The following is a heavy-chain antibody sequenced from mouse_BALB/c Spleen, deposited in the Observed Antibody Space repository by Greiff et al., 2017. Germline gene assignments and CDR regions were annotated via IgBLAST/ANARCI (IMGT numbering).Heavy chain of an antibody. CDR1: GFTFSSFG. J-gene: IGHJ2*01. V-gene: IGHV5-17*02. CDR2: ISSGSSTI. D-gene: IGHD1-2*01. Sequence: DVQLQESGGGLVQPGGSRKLSCAASGFTFSSFGMHWVRQAPEKGLEWVAYISSGSSTIYYADTVKGRFTISRDNPKNTLFLQMTSLRSEDTAMYYGARPATGGFYFDYWGQGTTLTVSS. CDR3: ARPATGGFYFDY.